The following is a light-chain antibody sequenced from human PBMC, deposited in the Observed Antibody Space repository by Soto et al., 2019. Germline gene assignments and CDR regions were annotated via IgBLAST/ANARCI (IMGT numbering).Light chain of an antibody. V-gene: IGKV3-11*01. CDR1: ESVSSY. CDR2: AAS. J-gene: IGKJ2*01. Sequence: EIVLTQSPATLSLSPGERATLSCRASESVSSYLAWYQLKPGQAPRLLIYAASHRATGVPVRFTGSGSGTDFTLTLSSLEPEDFAIYYCQQRNNWPPTYTFGQGTKLEIK. CDR3: QQRNNWPPTYT.